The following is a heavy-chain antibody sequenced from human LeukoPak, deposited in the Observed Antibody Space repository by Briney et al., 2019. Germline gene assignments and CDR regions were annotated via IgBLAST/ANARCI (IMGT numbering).Heavy chain of an antibody. V-gene: IGHV4-34*01. CDR3: ARRVEMATITDWFDP. CDR1: GGSFSGYY. CDR2: TNHSGST. J-gene: IGHJ5*02. Sequence: SETLSLTCAVYGGSFSGYYWSWIRQPPGKGLEWIGETNHSGSTNYNPSLKSRVTISVDTSKNQFSLKLSSVTAADTAVYYCARRVEMATITDWFDPWGQGTLVTVSS. D-gene: IGHD5-24*01.